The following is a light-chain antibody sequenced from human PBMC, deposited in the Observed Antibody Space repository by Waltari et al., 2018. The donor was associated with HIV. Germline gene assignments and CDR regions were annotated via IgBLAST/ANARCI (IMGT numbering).Light chain of an antibody. Sequence: DLVMIQLPDSLAVLLGARATINCTSSQAVLYSSSNKYYLALYQQKPGQPPKLLIYWASSRDSRVPVRFSGGGSGTDFTLSISSLQAEGVVVYYCQQYYSTPLTFGPGTRLESK. CDR2: WAS. J-gene: IGKJ5*01. CDR3: QQYYSTPLT. CDR1: QAVLYSSSNKYY. V-gene: IGKV4-1*01.